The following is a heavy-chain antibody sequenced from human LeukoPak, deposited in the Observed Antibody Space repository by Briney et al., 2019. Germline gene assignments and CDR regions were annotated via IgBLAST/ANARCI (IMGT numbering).Heavy chain of an antibody. CDR1: GFNFNNYD. J-gene: IGHJ4*02. D-gene: IGHD6-19*01. CDR3: ARAVAGPFDY. Sequence: GGSLTLSCVASGFNFNNYDLHWVRQAPGKGLEWVSGISWNSGSIGYADSVKGRFTISRDNAKNSLYLQMNSLRAEDTALYYCARAVAGPFDYWGQGTLVTVSS. V-gene: IGHV3-9*01. CDR2: ISWNSGSI.